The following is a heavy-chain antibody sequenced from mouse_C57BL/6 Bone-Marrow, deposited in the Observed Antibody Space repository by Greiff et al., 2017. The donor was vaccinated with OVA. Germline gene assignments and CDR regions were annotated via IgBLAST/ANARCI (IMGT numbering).Heavy chain of an antibody. Sequence: EVKVVESGGGLVKPGGSLKLSCAASGFTFSSYAMSWVRQTPEKRLEWVATISDGGSYTYYPDNVKGRFTISRDNAKNNLYLQMGHLKSEDTAMYYWARDTTGSSSWYFDVWGTGTTVTVSS. CDR3: ARDTTGSSSWYFDV. CDR1: GFTFSSYA. J-gene: IGHJ1*03. CDR2: ISDGGSYT. V-gene: IGHV5-4*01. D-gene: IGHD1-1*01.